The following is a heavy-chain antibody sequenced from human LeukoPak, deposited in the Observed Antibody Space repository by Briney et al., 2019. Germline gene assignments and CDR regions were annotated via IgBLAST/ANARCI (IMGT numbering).Heavy chain of an antibody. Sequence: PSETLSLTCTVSGGSISSSSYYWGWIRQPPGKGLEWIGSIYYSGSTYYNPSLKSRVTISVDTSKNQFSLKLSSVTAADTAVYYCAIHSSSNYFDYWGQGTLVTVSS. CDR3: AIHSSSNYFDY. V-gene: IGHV4-39*01. CDR2: IYYSGST. CDR1: GGSISSSSYY. D-gene: IGHD6-6*01. J-gene: IGHJ4*02.